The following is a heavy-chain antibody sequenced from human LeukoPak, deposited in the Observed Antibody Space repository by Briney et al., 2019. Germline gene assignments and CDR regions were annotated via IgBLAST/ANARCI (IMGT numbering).Heavy chain of an antibody. Sequence: SETLSLTCTVSGGSISSSSYYWGWIRQPPGKRLEWIGSIYYSGSTYYNPSLKSRVTISVDTSKNQFSLKLSSVTAADTAVYYCARHKEWLYGGFDYWGQGTLVTVSS. CDR1: GGSISSSSYY. V-gene: IGHV4-39*01. CDR2: IYYSGST. J-gene: IGHJ4*02. CDR3: ARHKEWLYGGFDY. D-gene: IGHD3-22*01.